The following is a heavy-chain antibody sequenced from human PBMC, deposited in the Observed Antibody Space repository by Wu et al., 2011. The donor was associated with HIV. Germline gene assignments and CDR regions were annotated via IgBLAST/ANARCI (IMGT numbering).Heavy chain of an antibody. Sequence: QVQLVQSGAEVKKPGASMKVSCKASGYTFTDYYIHWVRQAPGQGLEWMGYINPSDGNTASTQNFQGRVAMTRDTSTRTVYMELSSLRSEDTAIYYCAREAAGGWDAFDIWGQGTVVTVSS. CDR1: GYTFTDYY. D-gene: IGHD3-16*01. CDR3: AREAAGGWDAFDI. J-gene: IGHJ3*02. CDR2: INPSDGNT. V-gene: IGHV1-46*01.